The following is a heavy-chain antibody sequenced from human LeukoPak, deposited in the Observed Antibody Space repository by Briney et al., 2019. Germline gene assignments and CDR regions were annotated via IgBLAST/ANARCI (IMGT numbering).Heavy chain of an antibody. CDR1: GFTFSSYS. Sequence: GGSLRLSCAASGFTFSSYSMNWVRQAPGKGLEWVSSISSSGSYIYYADSVKGRFTISRDNAKNSLYLQMNSLRAEDTAVYYCARAAYYYDSSGYYYSDYWGQGTLVTVSS. D-gene: IGHD3-22*01. CDR2: ISSSGSYI. V-gene: IGHV3-21*01. CDR3: ARAAYYYDSSGYYYSDY. J-gene: IGHJ4*02.